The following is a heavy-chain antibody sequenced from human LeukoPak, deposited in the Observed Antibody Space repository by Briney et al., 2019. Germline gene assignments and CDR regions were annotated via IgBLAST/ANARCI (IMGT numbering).Heavy chain of an antibody. Sequence: GGSLRLSCAASGFTFDDYGMSWVRQAPGKGLEWVSSISSSSSYIYYADSVKGRFTISRDNAKNSLYLQMNSLRAEDTAVYYCARDQGFSYYYYYMDVWGKGTTVTVSS. V-gene: IGHV3-21*01. CDR1: GFTFDDYG. CDR3: ARDQGFSYYYYYMDV. CDR2: ISSSSSYI. D-gene: IGHD3-3*01. J-gene: IGHJ6*03.